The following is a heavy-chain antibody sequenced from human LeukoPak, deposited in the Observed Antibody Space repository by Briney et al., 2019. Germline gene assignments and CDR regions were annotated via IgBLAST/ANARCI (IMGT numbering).Heavy chain of an antibody. D-gene: IGHD3-10*01. CDR3: AKELLWFGELYPFEF. J-gene: IGHJ4*02. V-gene: IGHV3-53*01. CDR1: GFTVSSNY. CDR2: IYSGGST. Sequence: GGSLRLSCAASGFTVSSNYMSWVRQAPGKGLEWVSVIYSGGSTYYADSVKGRFTISRDNSKNTLYLQMNSLRAEDTAVYYCAKELLWFGELYPFEFWGQGALVTVSS.